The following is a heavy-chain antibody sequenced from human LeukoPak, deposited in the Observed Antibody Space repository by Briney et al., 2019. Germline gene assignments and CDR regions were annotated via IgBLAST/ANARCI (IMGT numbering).Heavy chain of an antibody. CDR2: INHSGST. J-gene: IGHJ4*02. CDR3: ARHAPSMIAVVPYFDY. D-gene: IGHD3-22*01. CDR1: GGSFSGYY. V-gene: IGHV4-34*01. Sequence: WETLSLTCAVYGGSFSGYYWSWIRQPPGKGLEWIGEINHSGSTNYNPSLKSRVTISVGTSKNQFSLKLSSVTAADTAVYYCARHAPSMIAVVPYFDYWGQGTLVTVSS.